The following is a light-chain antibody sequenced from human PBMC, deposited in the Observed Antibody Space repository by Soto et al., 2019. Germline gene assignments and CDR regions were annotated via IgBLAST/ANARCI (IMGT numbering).Light chain of an antibody. CDR2: DAS. V-gene: IGKV1-5*01. CDR3: QQYNSYWT. J-gene: IGKJ1*01. Sequence: DIDVTQSPSSLSASFGDIVTITCRAGQSISTYLIWYQQKPGKAPKLLIYDASSLESGVPSRFSGSGSGTEFTLTITSLQPDDFATYYCQQYNSYWTFGQGTKVDIK. CDR1: QSISTY.